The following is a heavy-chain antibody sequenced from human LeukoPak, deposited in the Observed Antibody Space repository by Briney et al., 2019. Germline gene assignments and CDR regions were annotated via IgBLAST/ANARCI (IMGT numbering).Heavy chain of an antibody. CDR2: AYYRSKWYN. V-gene: IGHV6-1*01. Sequence: SQTLSLTCAISGDSVSSNSAAWNWIRQSPSRGLEWLGRAYYRSKWYNDYAVSVKSRITINPDTSKNQFSLQLNSVTPEDTAVYYCAREASPRVLILIPWYCSSTSCYGGGAFDIWGQGTMVTVSS. J-gene: IGHJ3*02. D-gene: IGHD2-2*01. CDR3: AREASPRVLILIPWYCSSTSCYGGGAFDI. CDR1: GDSVSSNSAA.